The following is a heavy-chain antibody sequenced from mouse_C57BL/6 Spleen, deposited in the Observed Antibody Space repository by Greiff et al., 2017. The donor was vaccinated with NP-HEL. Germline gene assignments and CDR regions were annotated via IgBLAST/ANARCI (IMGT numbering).Heavy chain of an antibody. D-gene: IGHD5-5*01. CDR3: ARGHAYLKDWYFDV. V-gene: IGHV1-18*01. J-gene: IGHJ1*03. CDR2: INPNNGGT. CDR1: GYTFTDYN. Sequence: EVQLQQSGPELVKPGASVKIPCKASGYTFTDYNMDWVKQSHGKSLEWIGDINPNNGGTIYNQKFKGKATLTVDKSSSTAYMELRSRTSEDTAVYYCARGHAYLKDWYFDVWGTGTTVTVSS.